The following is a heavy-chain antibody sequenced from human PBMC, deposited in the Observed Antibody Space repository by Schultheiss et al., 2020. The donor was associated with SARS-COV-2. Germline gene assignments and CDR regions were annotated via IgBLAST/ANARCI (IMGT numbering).Heavy chain of an antibody. V-gene: IGHV4-59*06. J-gene: IGHJ6*02. CDR3: ARDDLRAAAGTGWYYGMDV. CDR1: GGSISSYY. D-gene: IGHD6-13*01. Sequence: GSLRLSCTVSGGSISSYYWSWIRQPPGKGLEWIGYIYYSGSTYYNPSLKSRVTISVDTSKNQFSLKLSSVTPEDTAVYYCARDDLRAAAGTGWYYGMDVWGQGTTVTVSS. CDR2: IYYSGST.